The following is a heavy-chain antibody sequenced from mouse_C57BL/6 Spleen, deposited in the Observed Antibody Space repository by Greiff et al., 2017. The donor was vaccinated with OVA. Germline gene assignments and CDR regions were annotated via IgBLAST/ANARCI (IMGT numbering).Heavy chain of an antibody. Sequence: EVQLVESEGGLVQPGRSMKLSCTASGFTFSDYYMAWVRQVPEKGLEWVANINYDGSSTYYLDSLKSRFIISRDNAKNILYLQMSSLKSEDTATYYCARAGYYDYDGFAYWGQGTLVTVSA. V-gene: IGHV5-16*01. J-gene: IGHJ3*01. D-gene: IGHD2-4*01. CDR3: ARAGYYDYDGFAY. CDR1: GFTFSDYY. CDR2: INYDGSST.